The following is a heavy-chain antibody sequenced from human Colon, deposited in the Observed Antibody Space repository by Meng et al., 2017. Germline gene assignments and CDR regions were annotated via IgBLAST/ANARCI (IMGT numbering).Heavy chain of an antibody. CDR1: GGTFSSYA. CDR2: IIPIFGTA. V-gene: IGHV1-69*06. J-gene: IGHJ5*02. CDR3: ARDSGHYYDSSGS. D-gene: IGHD3-22*01. Sequence: SVKVSCKASGGTFSSYAISWVRQAPGQGLEWMGGIIPIFGTANYAQKFQGRVTITADKSTSTAYMELSSLRSEDTAVYYCARDSGHYYDSSGSWGQGTLVTVSS.